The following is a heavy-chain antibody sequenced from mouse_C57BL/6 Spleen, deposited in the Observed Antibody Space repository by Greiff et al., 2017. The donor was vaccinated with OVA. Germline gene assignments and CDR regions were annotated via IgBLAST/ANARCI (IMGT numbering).Heavy chain of an antibody. Sequence: QVQLKEPGAELVKPGASVKVSCKASGYTFTSYWMHWVKQRPGQGLEWIGRIHPSDSDTNYNQKFKGKSTLTVDKSSSTAYMQLSSLTSEDSAVYYCAIWGSSGYTFAYWGQGTLVTVSA. J-gene: IGHJ3*01. CDR2: IHPSDSDT. V-gene: IGHV1-74*01. CDR1: GYTFTSYW. CDR3: AIWGSSGYTFAY. D-gene: IGHD3-2*02.